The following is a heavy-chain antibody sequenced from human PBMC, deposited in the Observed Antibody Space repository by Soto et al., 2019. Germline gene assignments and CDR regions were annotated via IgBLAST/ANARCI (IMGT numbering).Heavy chain of an antibody. CDR3: TTRGDYWNY. CDR1: GFTFTNAW. V-gene: IGHV3-15*01. Sequence: VGSLRLSCAASGFTFTNAWMSWVRQALGKGLEWVGRIKSKTVGGTTDYAAPVKGRFTISRDDSKNTLYLQMNSMKTEDTAVYYCTTRGDYWNYRGQRSLGTIAS. CDR2: IKSKTVGGTT. J-gene: IGHJ4*02. D-gene: IGHD4-17*01.